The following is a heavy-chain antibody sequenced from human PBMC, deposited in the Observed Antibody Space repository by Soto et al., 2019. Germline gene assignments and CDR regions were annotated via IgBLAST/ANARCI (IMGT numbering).Heavy chain of an antibody. D-gene: IGHD2-2*02. V-gene: IGHV3-74*01. J-gene: IGHJ4*02. CDR2: INSDGSST. Sequence: GGSLRLSCAASGFTFSSYWMHWVRQAPGKGLVWVSRINSDGSSTSYADSVKGRFTISRDNAKNTLYLQMNSLRAEDTATYYCATGRYTLYDPSFDYWGQGTLVTVSS. CDR3: ATGRYTLYDPSFDY. CDR1: GFTFSSYW.